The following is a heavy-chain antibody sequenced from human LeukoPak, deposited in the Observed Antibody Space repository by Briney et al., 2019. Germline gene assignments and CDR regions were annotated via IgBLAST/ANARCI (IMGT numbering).Heavy chain of an antibody. CDR3: ATRGA. J-gene: IGHJ5*02. Sequence: GGSLRLSCAASVFGVTSDFMTWVCQAPGKGLEWLSIIFTGSLDGRTAHADSVKGRFTISRDNSANTLYLQMDSLRTEDTATYYCATRGAWGPGTLVTVSS. CDR1: VFGVTSDF. CDR2: IFTGSLDGRT. V-gene: IGHV3-53*01.